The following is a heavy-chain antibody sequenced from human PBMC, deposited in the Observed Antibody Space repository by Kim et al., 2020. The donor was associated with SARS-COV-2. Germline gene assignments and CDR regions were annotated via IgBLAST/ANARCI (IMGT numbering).Heavy chain of an antibody. CDR1: VLTISSYG. J-gene: IGHJ6*01. CDR3: ARLLYYNDTNGYYY. Sequence: GGSLRLSCAASVLTISSYGMHWVRQAPGNGLEWVAVISYDGSNKYYAHSVYRRLTISLFNSKITLYLQMYSLRAEDTAVSFCARLLYYNDTNGYYY. V-gene: IGHV3-33*05. CDR2: ISYDGSNK. D-gene: IGHD3-22*01.